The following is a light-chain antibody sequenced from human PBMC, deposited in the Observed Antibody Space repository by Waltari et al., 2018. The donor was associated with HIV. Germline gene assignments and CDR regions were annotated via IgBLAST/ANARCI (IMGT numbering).Light chain of an antibody. J-gene: IGLJ3*02. Sequence: QSVLTQPPSASGTPGQRVPISCSGSSPNIGSSYVYWYQQLPGTAPKLLMYRNNQRPSGVPARFSGSRSDTSASLAISGLRSEDEADYYCETWDDSLSGLWVFGGGTKLTVL. V-gene: IGLV1-47*01. CDR1: SPNIGSSY. CDR3: ETWDDSLSGLWV. CDR2: RNN.